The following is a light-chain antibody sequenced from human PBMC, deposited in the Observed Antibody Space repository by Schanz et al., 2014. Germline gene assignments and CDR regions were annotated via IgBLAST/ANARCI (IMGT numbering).Light chain of an antibody. CDR1: QSVSSY. V-gene: IGKV3-20*01. Sequence: EIVLTQSPATLSLSPGERATLSCRASQSVSSYLAWYQQKPGQAPRLLIYDASSRATGTPDRFSGSGSGTDFTLTISRLEPEDFAVYYCQQYGSSLMYTFGQGTKVEIK. J-gene: IGKJ2*01. CDR2: DAS. CDR3: QQYGSSLMYT.